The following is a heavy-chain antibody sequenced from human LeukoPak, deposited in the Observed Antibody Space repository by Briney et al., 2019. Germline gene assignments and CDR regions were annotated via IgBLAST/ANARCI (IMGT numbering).Heavy chain of an antibody. CDR2: IKRKTDGGAV. Sequence: PGGSLRLSCAASGFTFSEAYLSWVRQAPEKGLAWVGRIKRKTDGGAVDYAAPVNGRFTISRDDSQNTLYLQMNSLETEDTAVYYCTGRTTAPYYFDYWGQGTLVIVSS. CDR1: GFTFSEAY. D-gene: IGHD4-17*01. J-gene: IGHJ4*02. CDR3: TGRTTAPYYFDY. V-gene: IGHV3-15*01.